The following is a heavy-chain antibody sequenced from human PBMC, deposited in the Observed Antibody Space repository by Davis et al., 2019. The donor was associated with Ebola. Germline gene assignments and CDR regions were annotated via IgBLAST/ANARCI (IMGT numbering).Heavy chain of an antibody. CDR2: IYYSGST. CDR1: GGSISSSSYY. J-gene: IGHJ5*02. D-gene: IGHD3-3*01. CDR3: AREGDRDFWSGYYRVEDNWFDP. Sequence: PSETLSLTCTVSGGSISSSSYYWGWIRQPPGKGPEWIGSIYYSGSTYYNPSLKSRVTISVDTSKNQFSLKLSSVTAADTAVYYCAREGDRDFWSGYYRVEDNWFDPWGQGTLVTVSS. V-gene: IGHV4-39*07.